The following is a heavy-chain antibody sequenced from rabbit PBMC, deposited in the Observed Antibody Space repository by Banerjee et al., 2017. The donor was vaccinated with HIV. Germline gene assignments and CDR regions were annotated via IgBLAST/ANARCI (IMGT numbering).Heavy chain of an antibody. Sequence: QSLEESGGGLVQPEGSLALTCKASGFSFSSSDYICWVRQAPGKGLESISCIAGSSSGFTYSATWAKGRFTISKTSSTTVTLQMTSRTAADTATYFCARDLDGVIGWNFGWWGPGTLVTVS. CDR1: GFSFSSSDY. V-gene: IGHV1S40*01. D-gene: IGHD4-1*01. J-gene: IGHJ6*01. CDR3: ARDLDGVIGWNFGW. CDR2: IAGSSSGFT.